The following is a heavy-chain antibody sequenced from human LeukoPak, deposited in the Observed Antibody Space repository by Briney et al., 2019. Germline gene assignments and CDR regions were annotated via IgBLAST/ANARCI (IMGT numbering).Heavy chain of an antibody. Sequence: GGSLRLSCAASGFTFSSYGMHWVRQAPGKGLEWVAVISYDGSNKYYADSVKGRFTISRDNSKNTLYLQMNSLRAEDTAVYYCAKDYYDILTGYSSGPLNWFDPWGQGTLVTVSS. CDR3: AKDYYDILTGYSSGPLNWFDP. CDR1: GFTFSSYG. D-gene: IGHD3-9*01. J-gene: IGHJ5*02. CDR2: ISYDGSNK. V-gene: IGHV3-30*18.